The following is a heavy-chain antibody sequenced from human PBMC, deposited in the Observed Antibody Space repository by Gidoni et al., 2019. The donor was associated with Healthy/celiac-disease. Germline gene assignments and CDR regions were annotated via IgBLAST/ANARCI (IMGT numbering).Heavy chain of an antibody. V-gene: IGHV4-31*03. CDR2: IYYSGST. D-gene: IGHD3-22*01. J-gene: IGHJ4*02. CDR1: GGSISRGGYS. Sequence: QVQLQESGPGLVKPSQTLSLTCTVSGGSISRGGYSWSCLRQHPGKGLEWIGYIYYSGSTYYNPSLKSRVTISVDTSKNQFSLKLSSVTAADTAVYYCARGDYYDSSGYYYVEPFASSPFDYWGQGTLVTVSS. CDR3: ARGDYYDSSGYYYVEPFASSPFDY.